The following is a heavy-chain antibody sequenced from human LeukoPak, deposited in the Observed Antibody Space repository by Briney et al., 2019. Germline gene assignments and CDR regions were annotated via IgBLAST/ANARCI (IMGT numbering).Heavy chain of an antibody. Sequence: PGESLRLSCAASGFTFGSYEMNWVRQAPGKGLEWVSYISSSGSTIYYADSVKGRFTISRDNAKNSLYLQMNSLRAEDTAVYYCARVDVGATSDYWGQGTLVTVSS. D-gene: IGHD1-26*01. CDR3: ARVDVGATSDY. V-gene: IGHV3-48*03. J-gene: IGHJ4*02. CDR1: GFTFGSYE. CDR2: ISSSGSTI.